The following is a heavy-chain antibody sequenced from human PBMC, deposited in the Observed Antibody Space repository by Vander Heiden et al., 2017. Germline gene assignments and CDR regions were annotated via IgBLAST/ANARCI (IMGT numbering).Heavy chain of an antibody. CDR2: ISSKGDTT. CDR3: ARPLWPGALDI. V-gene: IGHV3-11*01. D-gene: IGHD3-10*01. Sequence: QVHLVESGGGLVKPGGSLRLSCAASGFTFSAYYMNWIRQAPGKGLEWVSYISSKGDTTYYADSVKGRFSISRDNPKNSMFLQMDNLGLDDTAVYYCARPLWPGALDIWGQGTMVTVSS. J-gene: IGHJ3*02. CDR1: GFTFSAYY.